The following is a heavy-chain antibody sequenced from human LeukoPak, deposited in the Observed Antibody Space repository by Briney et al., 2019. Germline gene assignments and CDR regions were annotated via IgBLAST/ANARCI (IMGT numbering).Heavy chain of an antibody. D-gene: IGHD4-11*01. CDR1: GYRFTSYW. J-gene: IGHJ5*02. CDR2: IDPSDSYN. CDR3: ARLEVTTS. Sequence: GESLKISCNGSGYRFTSYWISWVRQMPGKGLEWMGRIDPSDSYNNYSPSFQGPVTISADKSMSTAYMQGRSMKASDTAMYSCARLEVTTSWGQGTLVTVSS. V-gene: IGHV5-10-1*01.